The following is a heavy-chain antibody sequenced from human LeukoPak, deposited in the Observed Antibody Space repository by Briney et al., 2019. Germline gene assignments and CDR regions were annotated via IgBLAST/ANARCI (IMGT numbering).Heavy chain of an antibody. Sequence: GESLKISCKVSGYSFTTYWIGWVRQMPGKGLEWMGIIYPGDSDTKYSPSFQGQVTISADKPISTAYLQWSSLKASDTAKYYCARRLDYRDNSPHFFDFWGQGTLVTVSS. D-gene: IGHD4-17*01. CDR1: GYSFTTYW. V-gene: IGHV5-51*01. CDR2: IYPGDSDT. CDR3: ARRLDYRDNSPHFFDF. J-gene: IGHJ4*02.